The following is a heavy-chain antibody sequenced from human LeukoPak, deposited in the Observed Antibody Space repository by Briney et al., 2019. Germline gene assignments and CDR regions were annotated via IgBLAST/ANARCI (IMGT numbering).Heavy chain of an antibody. Sequence: PSETQSLTCTVSGGSISSYYWSWIRQPPGKGLEWIGYIYYSGSTNYNPSLKSRVTISVDTSKNQFSLKLSSVTAADTAVYYCARDRAVTTNFDYWSQGTLVTVSS. V-gene: IGHV4-59*01. D-gene: IGHD4-17*01. CDR1: GGSISSYY. CDR2: IYYSGST. CDR3: ARDRAVTTNFDY. J-gene: IGHJ4*02.